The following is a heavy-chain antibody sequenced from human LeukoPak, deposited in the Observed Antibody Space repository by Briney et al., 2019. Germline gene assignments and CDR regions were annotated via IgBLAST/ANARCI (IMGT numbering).Heavy chain of an antibody. V-gene: IGHV4-4*02. J-gene: IGHJ3*02. CDR2: IYHSGST. CDR3: ARDSSLMVRGVISFDI. Sequence: SETLSLTCAVSGGSISSSNWWSWVRQPPGEGLEWIGEIYHSGSTNYNPSLKSRVTISVDKSKNQFSLKLSSVTAADTAVYYCARDSSLMVRGVISFDIWGQGTMVTVSS. CDR1: GGSISSSNW. D-gene: IGHD3-10*01.